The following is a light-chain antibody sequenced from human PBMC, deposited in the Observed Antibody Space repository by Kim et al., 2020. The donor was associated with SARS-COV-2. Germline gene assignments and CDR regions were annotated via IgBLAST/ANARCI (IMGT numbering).Light chain of an antibody. V-gene: IGKV1-16*01. CDR3: QHYNNYPLT. CDR1: QDISNN. Sequence: DIQMTQSPSSLSASVGDRVTITCRASQDISNNLVWFQQKAGKAPKSLIYAASNLQSGVPSRFTGSGSGTDLTLTISSLQPEDFATYYCQHYNNYPLTFGGGTTVEIK. J-gene: IGKJ4*01. CDR2: AAS.